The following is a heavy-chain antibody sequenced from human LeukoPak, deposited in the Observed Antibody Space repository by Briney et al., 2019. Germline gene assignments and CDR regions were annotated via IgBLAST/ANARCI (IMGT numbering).Heavy chain of an antibody. Sequence: GESLKISCKISGYKLTNNWIGWVHQVPGKGLELMGIIYPGDSDPRYSPSFQGQVTISADKSISPAYLQWSSLKASDTAMYYCARDRAGGGIFDYWGQGTLVTVSS. D-gene: IGHD3-16*01. V-gene: IGHV5-51*07. CDR3: ARDRAGGGIFDY. CDR1: GYKLTNNW. CDR2: IYPGDSDP. J-gene: IGHJ4*02.